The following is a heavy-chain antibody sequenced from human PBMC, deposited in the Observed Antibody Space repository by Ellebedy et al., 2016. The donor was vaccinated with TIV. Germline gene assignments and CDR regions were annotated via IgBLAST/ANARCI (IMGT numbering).Heavy chain of an antibody. CDR2: INPYTGGT. CDR3: ARDGGSYSDLDY. CDR1: GYTFIDYY. Sequence: AASVKVSCKASGYTFIDYYMHWVRQAPGQGLEWMGWINPYTGGTNYAQKFQGWVTMTRDTSISTAYMELSRLRSDDTAVYYCARDGGSYSDLDYWGQGTLVTVSS. J-gene: IGHJ4*02. D-gene: IGHD1-26*01. V-gene: IGHV1-2*04.